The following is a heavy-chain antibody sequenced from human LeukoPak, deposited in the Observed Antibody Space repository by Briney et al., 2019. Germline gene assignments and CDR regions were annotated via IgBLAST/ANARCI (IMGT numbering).Heavy chain of an antibody. D-gene: IGHD4-11*01. V-gene: IGHV4-4*07. CDR3: ARETTGLARYFDY. Sequence: SETLSLTCTVSGNSISGYYWSWIRQPAGKGLEWIGRIYTSGSTNYNPSLKSRVTMSVDTSKNQFSLSLSSVTAADTAFYYCARETTGLARYFDYWGQGTLVTVSS. CDR1: GNSISGYY. J-gene: IGHJ4*02. CDR2: IYTSGST.